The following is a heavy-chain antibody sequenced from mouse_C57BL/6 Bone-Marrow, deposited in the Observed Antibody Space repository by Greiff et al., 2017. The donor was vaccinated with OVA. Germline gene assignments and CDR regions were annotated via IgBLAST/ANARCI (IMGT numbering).Heavy chain of an antibody. CDR1: GFTFSDYG. J-gene: IGHJ4*01. CDR3: ARHVDGNYVYAMDY. Sequence: EVKLVESGGGLVQPGGSLKLSCAASGFTFSDYGMAWVRQAPRKGPEWVAFISNLAYSIYYADTVTGRFTISRENAKNTLYLEMSSLRSEDTAMYYCARHVDGNYVYAMDYWGQGTSVTVSS. D-gene: IGHD2-1*01. V-gene: IGHV5-15*01. CDR2: ISNLAYSI.